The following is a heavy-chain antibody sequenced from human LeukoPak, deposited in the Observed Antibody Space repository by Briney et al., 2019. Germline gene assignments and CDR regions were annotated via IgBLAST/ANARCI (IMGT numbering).Heavy chain of an antibody. J-gene: IGHJ4*02. Sequence: PGGSLRLSCAASGFTFSSYAMHWVRQAPGKGLEYVSAISSNGGSTYYANSAKGRFTISRDNSKNTLYLQMGSLRAEDMAVYYCARAAAGPFDYWGQGTLVTVSS. CDR3: ARAAAGPFDY. CDR2: ISSNGGST. CDR1: GFTFSSYA. V-gene: IGHV3-64*01. D-gene: IGHD6-13*01.